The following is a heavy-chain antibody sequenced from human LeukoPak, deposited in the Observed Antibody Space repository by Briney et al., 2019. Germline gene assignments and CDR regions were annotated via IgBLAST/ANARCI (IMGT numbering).Heavy chain of an antibody. CDR3: ARDNSSHAFDI. Sequence: PGGSLRLSCAASGFTFDDYAMHWVRQAPGKGLEWVSGISWNSGSIGYADSVKGRFTISRDNSKNTLYLQMNSLRAEDTAVYYCARDNSSHAFDIWGQGTMVTASS. D-gene: IGHD6-13*01. CDR1: GFTFDDYA. V-gene: IGHV3-9*01. J-gene: IGHJ3*02. CDR2: ISWNSGSI.